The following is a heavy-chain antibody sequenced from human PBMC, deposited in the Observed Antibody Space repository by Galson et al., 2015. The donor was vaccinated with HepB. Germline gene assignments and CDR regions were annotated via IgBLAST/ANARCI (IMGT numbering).Heavy chain of an antibody. Sequence: SLRLSCAASGFTFSRYGMHWVRQAPGKGLEWVAVIWYDGSNKYHADSVKGRFTISRDNSKNTLYLQMNSLRAEDTAVYYCARSPYSSGWYAVYWGQGTLVTVSS. CDR2: IWYDGSNK. J-gene: IGHJ4*02. V-gene: IGHV3-33*01. D-gene: IGHD6-19*01. CDR3: ARSPYSSGWYAVY. CDR1: GFTFSRYG.